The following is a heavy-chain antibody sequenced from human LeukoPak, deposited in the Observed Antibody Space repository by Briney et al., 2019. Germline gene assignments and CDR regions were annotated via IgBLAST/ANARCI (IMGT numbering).Heavy chain of an antibody. D-gene: IGHD5-12*01. J-gene: IGHJ4*02. V-gene: IGHV4-59*01. Sequence: SETLSLTCTVSGGSISSYYWSWIRQPPGKGLEWIGDIHYSGNTKYNPSLRSLVTISVDTSKNQFSLKLNSVTAADTAVYYCARGGHSGFDYWGQGTLVTVSS. CDR3: ARGGHSGFDY. CDR2: IHYSGNT. CDR1: GGSISSYY.